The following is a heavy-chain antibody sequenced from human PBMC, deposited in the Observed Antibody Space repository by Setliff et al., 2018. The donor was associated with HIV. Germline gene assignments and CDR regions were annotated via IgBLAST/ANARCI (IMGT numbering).Heavy chain of an antibody. CDR3: AKAFGGYPNPIEYPQH. Sequence: GESLKISCEASGLTFSNAWMSWVRQAPGKGLEWVANIKQNGSEKDYVDSVKGRFTISRDNAKNSLYLQMNSLRAEDTAVYFCAKAFGGYPNPIEYPQHWGQGTLVTVSS. CDR2: IKQNGSEK. D-gene: IGHD3-16*01. CDR1: GLTFSNAW. J-gene: IGHJ1*01. V-gene: IGHV3-7*03.